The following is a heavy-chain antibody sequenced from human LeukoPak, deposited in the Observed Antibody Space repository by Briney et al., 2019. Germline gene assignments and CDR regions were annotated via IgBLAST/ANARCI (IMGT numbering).Heavy chain of an antibody. D-gene: IGHD2-15*01. CDR3: TRSGGVAAVNFYGTDG. Sequence: ASVKVSCKASGYTFTGYYMHWVRQAPGQGLEWMGWINPNSGGTNYAQKFQDRVTMTRDTSISTAYMELSRLNSEDTAVSFCTRSGGVAAVNFYGTDGWGQGTTVTVSS. CDR1: GYTFTGYY. V-gene: IGHV1-2*02. CDR2: INPNSGGT. J-gene: IGHJ6*02.